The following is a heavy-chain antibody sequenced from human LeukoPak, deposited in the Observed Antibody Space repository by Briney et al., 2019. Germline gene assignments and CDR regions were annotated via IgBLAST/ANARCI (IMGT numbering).Heavy chain of an antibody. CDR3: ARGRPKVPAPSARWGELSLRKGVFDY. Sequence: PGGSLRLSCAASGFTFSDHYMDWIRQPPGKGLEWIGEINHSGSTNYNPSLKSRVTISVDTSKKQFSLKLSSVTAADTAVYYCARGRPKVPAPSARWGELSLRKGVFDYWGQGTLVTVSS. D-gene: IGHD3-16*02. V-gene: IGHV4-34*01. J-gene: IGHJ4*02. CDR2: INHSGST. CDR1: GFTFSDHY.